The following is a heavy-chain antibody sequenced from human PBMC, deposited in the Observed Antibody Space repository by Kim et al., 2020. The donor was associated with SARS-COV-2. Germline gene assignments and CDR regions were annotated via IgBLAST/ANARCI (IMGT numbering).Heavy chain of an antibody. Sequence: GRFTISRDNSKNTLYLQMNSLRAEDTAVYYCARSGDRGTYSSGWFLGYWGQGTLVTVSS. D-gene: IGHD6-19*01. J-gene: IGHJ4*02. CDR3: ARSGDRGTYSSGWFLGY. V-gene: IGHV3-30*07.